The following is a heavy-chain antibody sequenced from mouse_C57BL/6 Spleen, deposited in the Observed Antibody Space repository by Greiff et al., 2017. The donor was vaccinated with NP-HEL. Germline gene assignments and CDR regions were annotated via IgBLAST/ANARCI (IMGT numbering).Heavy chain of an antibody. D-gene: IGHD2-10*01. Sequence: EVQLQQSGPELVKPGASVKISCKASGYSFTGYYMNWVKQSPEKSLEWIGEINPSTGGTTYNQKFKAKATLTVDKSSSTAYMQIKSLTSEDSAVYYCARSYYGNPDDWGQGTTLTVAS. V-gene: IGHV1-42*01. J-gene: IGHJ2*01. CDR3: ARSYYGNPDD. CDR2: INPSTGGT. CDR1: GYSFTGYY.